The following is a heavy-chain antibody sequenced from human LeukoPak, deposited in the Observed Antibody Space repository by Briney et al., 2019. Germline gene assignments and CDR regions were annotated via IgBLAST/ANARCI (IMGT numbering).Heavy chain of an antibody. J-gene: IGHJ1*01. CDR3: ARVDGDYTGYFQH. Sequence: SETLSLTCTVSGGSISSYYWSWIRQPPGKGLEWIGYIYYSGSTNYNPSLKSRVTISVDTSKNQFSLKLSSVTAADTAVYYCARVDGDYTGYFQHWRQGTLVTVSS. CDR2: IYYSGST. D-gene: IGHD4-17*01. CDR1: GGSISSYY. V-gene: IGHV4-59*01.